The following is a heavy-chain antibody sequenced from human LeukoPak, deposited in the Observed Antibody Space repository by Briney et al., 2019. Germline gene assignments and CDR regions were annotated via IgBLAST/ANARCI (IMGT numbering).Heavy chain of an antibody. CDR3: VRSRVGADYYYYGMDV. CDR2: IYHSGST. D-gene: IGHD1-26*01. CDR1: GGSISSSNW. V-gene: IGHV4-4*02. J-gene: IGHJ6*02. Sequence: PSETLSLTCAVSGGSISSSNWWSWVRQPPGKGLEWIGEIYHSGSTNYNPSLKSRVTISVDKSKNQFSLKLSSVTAADTAVYYCVRSRVGADYYYYGMDVWGQGTTVTVSS.